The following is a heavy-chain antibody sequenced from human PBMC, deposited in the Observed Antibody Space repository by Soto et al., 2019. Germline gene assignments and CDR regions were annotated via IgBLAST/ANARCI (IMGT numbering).Heavy chain of an antibody. CDR1: GVTFSGSA. D-gene: IGHD3-10*01. V-gene: IGHV3-73*01. CDR3: TAYGPKTLETPISGY. CDR2: IGSKANNYAT. J-gene: IGHJ4*02. Sequence: GGSLRLSCGGSGVTFSGSAMHWVRQASGKGLEWVGRIGSKANNYATAYAASVKGRFTISRDDSKNTAYLQMNSLKTEDTAIYYCTAYGPKTLETPISGYWGQGTLVTVSS.